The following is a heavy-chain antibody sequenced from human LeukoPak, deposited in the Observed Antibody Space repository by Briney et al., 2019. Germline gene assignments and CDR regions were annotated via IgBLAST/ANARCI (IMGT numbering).Heavy chain of an antibody. CDR2: IQYDGSEK. CDR1: GFIFSSHA. Sequence: GGSLRLSCAASGFIFSSHAMHWVRQAPGKGLEWVAVIQYDGSEKRYADSVKGRFTVSRDNSKNTLYLQMDSLTAEDTAVYHCAKDLTGAYCSDYWGQGTLVTVSS. V-gene: IGHV3-30-3*01. J-gene: IGHJ4*02. D-gene: IGHD3-9*01. CDR3: AKDLTGAYCSDY.